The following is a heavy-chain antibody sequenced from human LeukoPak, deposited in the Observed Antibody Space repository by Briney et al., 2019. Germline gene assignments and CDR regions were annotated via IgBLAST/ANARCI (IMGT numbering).Heavy chain of an antibody. Sequence: GGSLRLSCAASGFTFSNAWMNWVRQAPGKGLEWVSSISSSSYIYYADSVKGRFTISRDNAKNSLYLQMNSLRAEDTAVYYCARDKSDILTGYYPLFDYWGQGTLVTVSS. CDR3: ARDKSDILTGYYPLFDY. CDR2: ISSSSYI. CDR1: GFTFSNAW. J-gene: IGHJ4*02. V-gene: IGHV3-69-1*01. D-gene: IGHD3-9*01.